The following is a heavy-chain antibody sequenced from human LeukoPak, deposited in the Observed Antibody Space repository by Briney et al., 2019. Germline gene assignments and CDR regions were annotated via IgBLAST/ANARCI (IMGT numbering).Heavy chain of an antibody. CDR2: INLDGSEK. V-gene: IGHV3-7*01. CDR1: GFTFSNYW. J-gene: IGHJ1*01. CDR3: ARVPRTVVGTKEAKYFQH. Sequence: PGGSLRLSCAASGFTFSNYWMSRVRQAPGRGLEWVANINLDGSEKYCLDSVKGRFTISRDNAKNSLYLQMNSLRAEDTAVYYCARVPRTVVGTKEAKYFQHWGQGTLVTVSS. D-gene: IGHD6-19*01.